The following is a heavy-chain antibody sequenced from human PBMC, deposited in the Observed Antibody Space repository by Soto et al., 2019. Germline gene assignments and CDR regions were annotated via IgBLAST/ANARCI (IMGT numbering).Heavy chain of an antibody. V-gene: IGHV3-30*18. J-gene: IGHJ4*02. CDR2: ISYDGSNK. D-gene: IGHD2-15*01. Sequence: PGGSLRLSCAASGFTFSSYGMHWVRQAPGKGLEWVAVISYDGSNKYYADSVKGRFTISRDNSKNTLYLQMNSLRAEDTAVYYCAKDTYCRGGSCSGGIDDWGQGTLVTVAS. CDR1: GFTFSSYG. CDR3: AKDTYCRGGSCSGGIDD.